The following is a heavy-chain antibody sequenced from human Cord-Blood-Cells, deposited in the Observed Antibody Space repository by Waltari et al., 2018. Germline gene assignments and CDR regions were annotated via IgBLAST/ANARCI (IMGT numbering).Heavy chain of an antibody. D-gene: IGHD2-2*01. J-gene: IGHJ5*02. CDR1: GFTFSSYA. CDR2: ISGSGRST. CDR3: AKDGAYCSSTSCYINWFDP. V-gene: IGHV3-23*01. Sequence: EVQLLESGGGLVQPGGSLRLSCAASGFTFSSYAMSWVRQAPGKGLEWVSAISGSGRSTYYAHSVKGRFTISRDNSKNTLYLQMNSLRAEDTAVYYCAKDGAYCSSTSCYINWFDPWGQGTLVTVSS.